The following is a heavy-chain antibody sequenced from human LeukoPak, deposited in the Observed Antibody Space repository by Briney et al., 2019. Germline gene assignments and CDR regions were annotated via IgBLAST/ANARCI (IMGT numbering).Heavy chain of an antibody. CDR3: AKNTQYSGYYDC. CDR2: LSGSGGST. V-gene: IGHV3-23*01. J-gene: IGHJ4*02. Sequence: GGSLRLSCAASGFTFSSYAMSWVRQAPGKGLEWVSTLSGSGGSTYYADSVKGRFTISRDNSKNTLYLQMNSLRADDTAVYYCAKNTQYSGYYDCWGQGTLVAVSS. CDR1: GFTFSSYA. D-gene: IGHD6-6*01.